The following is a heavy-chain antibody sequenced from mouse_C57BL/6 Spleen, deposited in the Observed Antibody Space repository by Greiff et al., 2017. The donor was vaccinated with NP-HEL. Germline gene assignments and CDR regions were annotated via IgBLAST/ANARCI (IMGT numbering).Heavy chain of an antibody. CDR1: GFNIKDDY. CDR3: TTLRQLRLHFDY. Sequence: SGAELVRPGASVKLSCTASGFNIKDDYMHWVKQRPEQGLEWIGWIDPENGDTEYASKFQGKATITADTSSNTAYLQLSSLTSEDTAVYYCTTLRQLRLHFDYWGQGTTLTVSS. J-gene: IGHJ2*01. V-gene: IGHV14-4*01. CDR2: IDPENGDT. D-gene: IGHD3-2*02.